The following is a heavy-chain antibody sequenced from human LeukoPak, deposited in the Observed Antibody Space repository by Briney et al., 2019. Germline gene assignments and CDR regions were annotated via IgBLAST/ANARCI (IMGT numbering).Heavy chain of an antibody. CDR3: AKDLAWYYDSSGYYG. Sequence: PGGSLRLSCAASGFTLSSYGMHWVRQAPGKGLEWVAFIRYDGSNKYYADSVKGRFTISRDNSKNTLYLQMNSLRAEDTAVYYCAKDLAWYYDSSGYYGWGQGTLVTVSS. CDR2: IRYDGSNK. J-gene: IGHJ4*02. D-gene: IGHD3-22*01. V-gene: IGHV3-30*02. CDR1: GFTLSSYG.